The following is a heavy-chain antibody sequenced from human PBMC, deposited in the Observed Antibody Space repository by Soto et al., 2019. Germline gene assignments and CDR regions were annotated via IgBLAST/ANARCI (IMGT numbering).Heavy chain of an antibody. CDR2: INHSGST. Sequence: SETLSLTCAVYGGSFSGYYWSWIRQPPGKGLEWIGEINHSGSTNYNPSLKSRVTISVDTSKNQFSLKLSSVTAADTAVYYCARGPYCSGGSCSRDAFDIWGQGTMVTVSS. V-gene: IGHV4-34*01. J-gene: IGHJ3*02. CDR3: ARGPYCSGGSCSRDAFDI. D-gene: IGHD2-15*01. CDR1: GGSFSGYY.